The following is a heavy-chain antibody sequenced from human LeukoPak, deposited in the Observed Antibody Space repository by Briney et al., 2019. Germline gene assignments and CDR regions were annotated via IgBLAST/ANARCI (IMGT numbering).Heavy chain of an antibody. CDR1: GFTFSTYS. J-gene: IGHJ3*02. CDR3: VREDGIVGATSAFDI. CDR2: INSRSNYI. D-gene: IGHD1-26*01. V-gene: IGHV3-21*01. Sequence: GGSLRLSCAASGFTFSTYSMNWVRQAPGQGLERVSSINSRSNYIYYADSVKGRFTISRDNAKNSLYLQMNSLRAEDTAVYYCVREDGIVGATSAFDIWGQGTMVTVSS.